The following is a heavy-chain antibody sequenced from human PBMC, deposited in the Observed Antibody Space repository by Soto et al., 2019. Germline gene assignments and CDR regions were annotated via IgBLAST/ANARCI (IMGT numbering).Heavy chain of an antibody. CDR3: AKEKDYDFNWGSDRFTSHY. V-gene: IGHV3-23*01. CDR1: GFSFRTYA. Sequence: GGSLRLSCTASGFSFRTYAMTWFRQAPGKGLEWVSAISGSAGTFYATSVKGRFTISRDNSRSTVYLQMHSLRAEDSAIYYCAKEKDYDFNWGSDRFTSHYWGRGTLVTVSS. J-gene: IGHJ4*02. CDR2: ISGSAGT. D-gene: IGHD3-16*02.